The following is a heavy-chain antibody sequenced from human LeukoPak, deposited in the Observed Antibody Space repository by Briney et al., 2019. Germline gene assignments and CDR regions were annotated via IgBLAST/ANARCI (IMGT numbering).Heavy chain of an antibody. CDR3: ARDSYGGIEGY. D-gene: IGHD4-23*01. CDR1: GGSISSGSYY. V-gene: IGHV4-61*02. CDR2: IYTSGST. J-gene: IGHJ4*02. Sequence: SETLSLTCTVSGGSISSGSYYWSWIRQPAGKGLEWIGRIYTSGSTNYNPSLKSRVTISVDTSKNQFSLKLSSVTAADTAVYYCARDSYGGIEGYWGQGTLVTVSS.